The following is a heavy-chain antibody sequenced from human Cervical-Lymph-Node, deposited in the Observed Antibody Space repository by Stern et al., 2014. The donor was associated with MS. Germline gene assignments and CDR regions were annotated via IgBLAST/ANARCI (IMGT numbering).Heavy chain of an antibody. D-gene: IGHD6-13*01. V-gene: IGHV3-9*01. CDR3: ARVQYSSSWYMFDY. J-gene: IGHJ4*02. Sequence: EVQLVESGGGLVQPGRSLRLSCAASGFTFDDFDMNWVRQAPGKGLEWVASFSWDSVRIAYTDSVTGRFTISRDNAKNSLYLQLNSLRSEDTAFYYCARVQYSSSWYMFDYWGQGTLVTVSS. CDR1: GFTFDDFD. CDR2: FSWDSVRI.